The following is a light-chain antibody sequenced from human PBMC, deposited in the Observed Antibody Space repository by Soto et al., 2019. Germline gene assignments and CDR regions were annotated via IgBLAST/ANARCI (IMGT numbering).Light chain of an antibody. V-gene: IGKV1-27*01. J-gene: IGKJ1*01. CDR3: QKYNSAPPPWA. CDR2: AAS. CDR1: QGIYNY. Sequence: IQMTQSPSSLSASVGDRVTITCRASQGIYNYLAWYQQKPGKVPKLLIYAASTLQSGVPSRFSGSGSGTDFTLTISSPQPEDVATYYCQKYNSAPPPWAFGQGTKVEIK.